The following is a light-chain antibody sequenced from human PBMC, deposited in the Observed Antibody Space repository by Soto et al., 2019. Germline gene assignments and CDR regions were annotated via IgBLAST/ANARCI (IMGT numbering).Light chain of an antibody. V-gene: IGLV2-8*01. CDR2: EVS. Sequence: QSALTQPPSASGSPGQSVTISCTGTSSDVGGYNYVSWYQQHPGKAPKLMIYEVSKLPSGVPDRFSGSKSGNTASLTVSGLQAEDEADYYCSSYAGSNNLVFGTGTKLTVL. CDR1: SSDVGGYNY. CDR3: SSYAGSNNLV. J-gene: IGLJ1*01.